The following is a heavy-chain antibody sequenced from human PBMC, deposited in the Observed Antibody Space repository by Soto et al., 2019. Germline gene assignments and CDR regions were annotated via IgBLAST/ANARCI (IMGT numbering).Heavy chain of an antibody. J-gene: IGHJ3*02. CDR2: ISWNSGSI. D-gene: IGHD5-18*01. V-gene: IGHV3-9*01. CDR1: GFTFDDYA. CDR3: ARRDTAMIFDAFDI. Sequence: GGSLRLSCAASGFTFDDYAMHWVRQAPGKGLEWVSGISWNSGSIGYADSVKGRFTISRDNAKNSLYLQMNSLRAEDTALYYCARRDTAMIFDAFDIWGQGTMVTVSS.